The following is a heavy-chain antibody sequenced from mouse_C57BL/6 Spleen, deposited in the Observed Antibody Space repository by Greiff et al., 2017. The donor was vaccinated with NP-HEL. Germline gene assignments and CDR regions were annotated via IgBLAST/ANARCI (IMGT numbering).Heavy chain of an antibody. V-gene: IGHV3-1*01. D-gene: IGHD2-4*01. CDR2: ISYSGST. Sequence: EVQLQQSGPGMVKPSQSLSLTCTVTGYSITSGYDWHWIRHFPGNKLEWMGYISYSGSTNYNPSLKSRISITHDTSKNHFFLKLNSVTTEDTATYYCAREEDYDGGAWFAYWGQGTLVTVSA. CDR1: GYSITSGYD. CDR3: AREEDYDGGAWFAY. J-gene: IGHJ3*01.